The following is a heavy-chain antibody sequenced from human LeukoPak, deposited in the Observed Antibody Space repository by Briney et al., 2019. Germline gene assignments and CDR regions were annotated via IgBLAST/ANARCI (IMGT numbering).Heavy chain of an antibody. J-gene: IGHJ4*02. Sequence: ASVKVSCKSSVYTFTDYYMHWVRQAPGQGLEWMGWTNPNGGGTNFAQSFQGRVTMTRDTSISTAYMELSSLRSDDTAIYYCARENNSGWYRKAAFDYWGQGTLVTVTS. CDR3: ARENNSGWYRKAAFDY. V-gene: IGHV1-2*02. D-gene: IGHD6-19*01. CDR1: VYTFTDYY. CDR2: TNPNGGGT.